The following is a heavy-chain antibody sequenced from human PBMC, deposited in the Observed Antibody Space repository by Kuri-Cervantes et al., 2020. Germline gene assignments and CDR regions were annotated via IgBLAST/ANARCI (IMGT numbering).Heavy chain of an antibody. J-gene: IGHJ4*02. V-gene: IGHV1-2*02. D-gene: IGHD3-22*01. Sequence: ASVKVSCKASGGTFSSYTISWVRQAPGQGLEWMGWINPNSGGTNYAQKFQGRVTMTRDTSISTAYMELSRLRSDDTAVYYCARVSDYYDSSGYYSYWGQGTLVTVSS. CDR2: INPNSGGT. CDR3: ARVSDYYDSSGYYSY. CDR1: GGTFSSYT.